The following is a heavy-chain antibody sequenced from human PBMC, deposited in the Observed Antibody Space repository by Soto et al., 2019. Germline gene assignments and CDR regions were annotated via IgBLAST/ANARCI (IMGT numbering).Heavy chain of an antibody. V-gene: IGHV4-59*08. CDR2: IYSSWTT. Sequence: SETLSLTCTVSGGSISSYYWSWIRQPPGNGLEWIGYIYSSWTTDYNPSLKSRVTISLDTSKNHFSLELRSVTAADTAVYYCARQEVPGDPSFDYWGPGTLVTVSS. J-gene: IGHJ4*02. D-gene: IGHD2-21*02. CDR1: GGSISSYY. CDR3: ARQEVPGDPSFDY.